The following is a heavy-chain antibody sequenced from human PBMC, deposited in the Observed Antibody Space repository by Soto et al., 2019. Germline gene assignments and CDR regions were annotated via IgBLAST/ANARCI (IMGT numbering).Heavy chain of an antibody. CDR1: GFTFSSYA. D-gene: IGHD5-18*01. V-gene: IGHV3-23*01. Sequence: GVLRLSCAASGFTFSSYAMSWVRQAPGKGLEWVSIISGSGGSTSYADSVKDRFTISRDNSKNTLYLQMNSLRDEDTAVYYCARDRGYTYGFDFWGQGALVTVSS. J-gene: IGHJ4*02. CDR2: ISGSGGST. CDR3: ARDRGYTYGFDF.